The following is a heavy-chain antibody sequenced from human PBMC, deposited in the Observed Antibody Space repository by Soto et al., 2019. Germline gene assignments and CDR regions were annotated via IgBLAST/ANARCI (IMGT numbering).Heavy chain of an antibody. CDR3: ARGVYGSGNYYTGPSAFDI. CDR2: TIPVFDTA. J-gene: IGHJ3*02. V-gene: IGHV1-69*06. Sequence: QVQLEQSGAEVKKPGSSVKVSCKASGGTLSDHGVSWLRQAPGQGLEWVGGTIPVFDTAKYAQKFQGRVTIAADKSTNIAYMELSSLRSAATAFYYCARGVYGSGNYYTGPSAFDIWGQGTMVIVSS. CDR1: GGTLSDHG. D-gene: IGHD3-10*01.